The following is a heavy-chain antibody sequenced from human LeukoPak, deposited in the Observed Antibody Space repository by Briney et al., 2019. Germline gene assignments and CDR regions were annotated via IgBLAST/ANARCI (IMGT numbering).Heavy chain of an antibody. D-gene: IGHD3-10*01. CDR1: GFNFNTYS. CDR3: ARDSFGSGRPSYYYGMDV. CDR2: ISASSDST. J-gene: IGHJ6*02. Sequence: GGSLTLSCSASGFNFNTYSMNWVRQAPGKGLKWVSYISASSDSTYYADSVKGRFTISRDNAKNSLFLQMNSLRAEDTAVDYCARDSFGSGRPSYYYGMDVWGQGTTVTVSS. V-gene: IGHV3-48*01.